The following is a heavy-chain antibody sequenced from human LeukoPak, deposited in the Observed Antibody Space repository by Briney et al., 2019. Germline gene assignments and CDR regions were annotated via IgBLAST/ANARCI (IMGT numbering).Heavy chain of an antibody. CDR1: GGSITSSIYY. CDR2: IYYSGST. J-gene: IGHJ5*02. V-gene: IGHV4-39*01. Sequence: SETLSLTCTVSGGSITSSIYYWDWIRQPPGKGLEWIGSIYYSGSTYYNPSLKSRVTISVNTSKNQFSLKLTSVTAADTAVYYRASRSSTYAYNWFDPWGQGTLVTVSS. D-gene: IGHD2-2*01. CDR3: ASRSSTYAYNWFDP.